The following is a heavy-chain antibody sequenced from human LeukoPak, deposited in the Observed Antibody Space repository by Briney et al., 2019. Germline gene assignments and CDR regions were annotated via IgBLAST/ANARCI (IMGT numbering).Heavy chain of an antibody. CDR2: IRYDGRNK. CDR1: GFIFSSYG. D-gene: IGHD3-22*01. Sequence: GGSLRLSCAASGFIFSSYGMHWVRQAPGKGLEWVAFIRYDGRNKYYADSVKGRFTISRDNSKNTLYLQMNSLRGEDTAVYYCARDFPYYYDISGYYLDYWDQGTLVTVSS. J-gene: IGHJ4*02. V-gene: IGHV3-30*02. CDR3: ARDFPYYYDISGYYLDY.